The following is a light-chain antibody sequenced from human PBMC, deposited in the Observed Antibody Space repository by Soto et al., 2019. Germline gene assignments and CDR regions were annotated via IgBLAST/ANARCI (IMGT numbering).Light chain of an antibody. V-gene: IGKV3-15*01. CDR1: ESVNMN. CDR2: YAS. J-gene: IGKJ3*01. Sequence: EVVMTQSPATLSVSPWERVTLSCRASESVNMNLAWYQQKPGQGPSLLIYYASTRATAVPDRYSGRGSGTECTLTISGLQSYDFGVYHCRHLSNWPPTFGPGTKVEIK. CDR3: RHLSNWPPT.